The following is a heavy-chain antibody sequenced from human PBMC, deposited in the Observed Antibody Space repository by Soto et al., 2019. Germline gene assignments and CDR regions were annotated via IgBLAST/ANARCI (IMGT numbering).Heavy chain of an antibody. J-gene: IGHJ4*02. D-gene: IGHD6-19*01. CDR3: AREGSGWYDSDY. V-gene: IGHV4-59*01. CDR2: IYYSGSS. Sequence: SETLSLTCTVSGGLISNYFWSWIRQPPGKGLEWIGYIYYSGSSNYNPSLKSRATISVDTSKNQFSLKLTSVTAADTAVYYCAREGSGWYDSDYWGQGILVTVSS. CDR1: GGLISNYF.